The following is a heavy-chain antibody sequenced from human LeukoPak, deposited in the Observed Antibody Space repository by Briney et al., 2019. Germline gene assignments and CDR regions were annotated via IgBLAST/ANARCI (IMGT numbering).Heavy chain of an antibody. V-gene: IGHV4-39*07. Sequence: SETLSLTCTVSGGSISSSSYYWGWIRQPPGKGLEWIGSIYYSGSTYYNPSLKSRVTISVDTSKNQFSLKLSSVTAADTAVYYCASNTRYYYDSSGYYWFDYWGQGTLVTVSS. CDR3: ASNTRYYYDSSGYYWFDY. D-gene: IGHD3-22*01. CDR2: IYYSGST. J-gene: IGHJ4*02. CDR1: GGSISSSSYY.